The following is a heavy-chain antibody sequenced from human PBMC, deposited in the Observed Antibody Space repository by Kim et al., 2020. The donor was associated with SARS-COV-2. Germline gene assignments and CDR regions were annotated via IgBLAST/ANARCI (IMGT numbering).Heavy chain of an antibody. CDR3: AKAYVDPRYCSGGSCYPEGIDY. Sequence: GGSLRLSCAASGFTFSSYAMSWVRQAPGKGLEWVSAISGSGGSTYYADSVKGRFTISRDNSKNTLYLQMNSLRAEDTAVYYCAKAYVDPRYCSGGSCYPEGIDYWGQGTLVTVSS. J-gene: IGHJ4*02. CDR1: GFTFSSYA. V-gene: IGHV3-23*01. D-gene: IGHD2-15*01. CDR2: ISGSGGST.